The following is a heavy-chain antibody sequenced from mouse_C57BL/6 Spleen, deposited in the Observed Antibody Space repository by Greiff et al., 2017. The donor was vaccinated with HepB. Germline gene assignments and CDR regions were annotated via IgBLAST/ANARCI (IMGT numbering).Heavy chain of an antibody. Sequence: EVQLQQSGPELVKPGASVKMSCKASGYTFTDYNMHWVKQSHGKSLEWIGYINPNNGGTSYNQKFKGKATLTVNKSSSTAYMELRSLTSEDSAVYYGANYYDYDEFAYWGQGTLVTVSA. V-gene: IGHV1-22*01. CDR3: ANYYDYDEFAY. CDR2: INPNNGGT. J-gene: IGHJ3*01. D-gene: IGHD2-4*01. CDR1: GYTFTDYN.